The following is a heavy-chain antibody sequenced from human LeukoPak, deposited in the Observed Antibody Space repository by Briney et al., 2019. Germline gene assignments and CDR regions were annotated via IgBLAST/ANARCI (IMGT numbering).Heavy chain of an antibody. CDR2: IFYSGST. Sequence: SETLSLTCTVSGGSISRYYWSWVRQPPGKGLEWIGYIFYSGSTNYNPSLKSRVTVSVDTSKNQFSLKLSSVTAADTAMYDCARVLGTGNTGYYRDVWGKGTTVTVSS. V-gene: IGHV4-59*01. D-gene: IGHD3/OR15-3a*01. J-gene: IGHJ6*03. CDR3: ARVLGTGNTGYYRDV. CDR1: GGSISRYY.